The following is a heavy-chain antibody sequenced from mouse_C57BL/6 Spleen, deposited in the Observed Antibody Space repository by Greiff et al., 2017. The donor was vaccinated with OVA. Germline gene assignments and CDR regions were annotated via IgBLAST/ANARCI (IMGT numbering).Heavy chain of an antibody. CDR2: INPNNGGT. CDR3: AREDYGSSLYYFDY. CDR1: GYTFTDYY. V-gene: IGHV1-26*01. J-gene: IGHJ2*01. Sequence: VQLQQSGPELVKPGASVKISCKASGYTFTDYYMNWVKQSHGKSLEWIGDINPNNGGTSYNQKFKGKATLTVDKSSSTAYMELRSLTSEDSAVYYCAREDYGSSLYYFDYWGQGTTLTVSS. D-gene: IGHD1-1*01.